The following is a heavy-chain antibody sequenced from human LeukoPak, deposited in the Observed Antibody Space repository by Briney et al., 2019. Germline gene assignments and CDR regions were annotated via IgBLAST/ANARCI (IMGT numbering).Heavy chain of an antibody. CDR1: GFSFDDYA. D-gene: IGHD4-17*01. CDR2: ISWNGGTI. Sequence: GGSLRLSCAASGFSFDDYAMHWVRQAPGKGLEWVSGISWNGGTIGSADSVEGRFTISRDNAKNSLYLQMNSLRAEDTAVYYCAKYSCGDYEDYWGQGTLVTVSS. J-gene: IGHJ4*02. CDR3: AKYSCGDYEDY. V-gene: IGHV3-9*01.